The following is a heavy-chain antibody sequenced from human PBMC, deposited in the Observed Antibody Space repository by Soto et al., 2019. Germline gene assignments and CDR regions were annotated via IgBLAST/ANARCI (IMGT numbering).Heavy chain of an antibody. CDR3: AREGGMAV. V-gene: IGHV3-48*01. CDR1: GFTFSSYS. CDR2: ISTSGSTI. Sequence: EVQLVESGGGLVQPGGSLRLSCAASGFTFSSYSINWVRQAPGKGLEWVSYISTSGSTIYYADSVKGRFTISRDNARNSVYLKVNSLRAEDAAVYYCAREGGMAVWGQGTTFTVSS. J-gene: IGHJ6*02.